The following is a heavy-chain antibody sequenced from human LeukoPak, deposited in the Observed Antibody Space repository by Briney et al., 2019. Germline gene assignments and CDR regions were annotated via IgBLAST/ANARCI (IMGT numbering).Heavy chain of an antibody. Sequence: GESLKISCKGSGFDFTTYWVTWVRQMPGKGLEWMGTIWPRDSDTRYSPSFQGQVTISADKSISTAYLHWNSLKAPGTAIYYCARPRTTGTTSAFDIWGQGTMVSVSS. CDR3: ARPRTTGTTSAFDI. J-gene: IGHJ3*02. V-gene: IGHV5-51*01. CDR2: IWPRDSDT. CDR1: GFDFTTYW. D-gene: IGHD1-1*01.